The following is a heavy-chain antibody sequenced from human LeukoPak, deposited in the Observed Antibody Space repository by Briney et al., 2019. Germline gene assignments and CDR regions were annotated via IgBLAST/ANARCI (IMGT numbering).Heavy chain of an antibody. CDR1: GFTFSSFA. V-gene: IGHV3-23*01. Sequence: GGSLRLSCAASGFTFSSFAMSWVRQAPGKGLQWVSAISGSGGSTYCADSVKGRFTISRDNSKNTLYLQMSSLRAEDTAVYYCAKWGPQGYSSGCYDYWGQGTLVTVSS. D-gene: IGHD6-19*01. CDR2: ISGSGGST. J-gene: IGHJ4*02. CDR3: AKWGPQGYSSGCYDY.